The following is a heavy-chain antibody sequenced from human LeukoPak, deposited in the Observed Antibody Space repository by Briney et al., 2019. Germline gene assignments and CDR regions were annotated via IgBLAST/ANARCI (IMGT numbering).Heavy chain of an antibody. CDR3: ARGPHSSGYYYYYYYGMDV. J-gene: IGHJ6*02. V-gene: IGHV4-34*01. CDR2: INHSGST. Sequence: PSETLSLTCAVYGGSFSGYYWSWIRQPPGKGLEWIGEINHSGSTNYNPSLKSRVTISVDTSKNQFSLKLSSVTAADTAVYYCARGPHSSGYYYYYYYGMDVWGQGTTVTVSS. CDR1: GGSFSGYY. D-gene: IGHD3-22*01.